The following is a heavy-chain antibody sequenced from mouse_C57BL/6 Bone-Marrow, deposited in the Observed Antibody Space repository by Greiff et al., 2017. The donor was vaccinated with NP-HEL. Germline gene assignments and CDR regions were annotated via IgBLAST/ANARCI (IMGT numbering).Heavy chain of an antibody. CDR3: TSPPTTVGGY. Sequence: EVQLQQSGAELVRPGASVKLSCTASGFNIKDDYMHWVKQRPEQGLEWIGWIDPENGDTEYASKFQGKATITADTSSNTAYLQLSSLTYEDTAVYYCTSPPTTVGGYWGQGTTLTVSS. D-gene: IGHD1-1*01. CDR2: IDPENGDT. CDR1: GFNIKDDY. V-gene: IGHV14-4*01. J-gene: IGHJ2*01.